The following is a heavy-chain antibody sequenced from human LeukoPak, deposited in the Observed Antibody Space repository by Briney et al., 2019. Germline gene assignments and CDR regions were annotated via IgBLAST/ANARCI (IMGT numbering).Heavy chain of an antibody. V-gene: IGHV4-39*07. CDR3: ARDERWLHAFDI. CDR1: GGSISSSSYY. CDR2: IYYSGST. D-gene: IGHD5-24*01. Sequence: WETLSLTCTVSGGSISSSSYYWGWIRQPPGKGLEWIGSIYYSGSTYYNPSLKSRVTISVDTSKNQFSLKLSSVTAADTAVYYCARDERWLHAFDIWGQGTMVTVSS. J-gene: IGHJ3*02.